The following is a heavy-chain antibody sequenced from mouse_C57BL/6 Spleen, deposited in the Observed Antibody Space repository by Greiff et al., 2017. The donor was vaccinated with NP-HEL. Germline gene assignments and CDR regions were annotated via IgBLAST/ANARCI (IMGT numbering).Heavy chain of an antibody. D-gene: IGHD2-4*01. Sequence: VQLQQSGAELVKPGASVKLSCKASGYTFTSYLMHWVKQRPGRGLEWIGRIDPNSGGTKYKEKFKSKATLTVDKPSSTAYMQLRSLTSEDSAVYYGARAGYCDPYWYFDVWGTGTTVTVSS. CDR3: ARAGYCDPYWYFDV. CDR2: IDPNSGGT. J-gene: IGHJ1*03. CDR1: GYTFTSYL. V-gene: IGHV1-72*01.